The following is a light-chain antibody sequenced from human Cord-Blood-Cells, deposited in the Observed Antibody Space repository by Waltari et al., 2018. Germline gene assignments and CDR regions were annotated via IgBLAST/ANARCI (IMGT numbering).Light chain of an antibody. J-gene: IGKJ5*01. Sequence: EIVITQSPATLSVSPGERATRSCRASQSVSSNLAWYQQKPGQAPRLLTYGASTRATGIPARFSGSGSGTEFTLTISSLQSEDFAVYYCQQYNNWPPITFGQGTRLEIK. CDR1: QSVSSN. CDR3: QQYNNWPPIT. CDR2: GAS. V-gene: IGKV3-15*01.